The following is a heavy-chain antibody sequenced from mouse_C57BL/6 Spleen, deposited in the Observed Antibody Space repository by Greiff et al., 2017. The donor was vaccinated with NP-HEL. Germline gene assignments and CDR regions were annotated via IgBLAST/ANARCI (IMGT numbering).Heavy chain of an antibody. J-gene: IGHJ1*03. V-gene: IGHV1-80*01. CDR1: GYAFSSYW. D-gene: IGHD1-1*01. CDR2: IYPGDGDT. Sequence: VQLQQSGAELVKPGASVKISCKASGYAFSSYWMNWVKQRPGQGLEWIGQIYPGDGDTNYNGKFKGKATLTADKSSSTAYMQLSSLTSEDAAVYFCARPYFYGSRRWYFDVWGTGTTVTVSS. CDR3: ARPYFYGSRRWYFDV.